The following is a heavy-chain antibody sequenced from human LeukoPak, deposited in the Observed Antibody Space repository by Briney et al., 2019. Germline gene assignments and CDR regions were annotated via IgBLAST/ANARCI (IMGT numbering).Heavy chain of an antibody. J-gene: IGHJ4*02. CDR3: ARRRDFIDY. Sequence: GGSLRLSCAASGFTLSDYYMSWIRQAPGKGLEWVSYSSSSGSTIYYADSVKGRFAISRDDAKNSLYLQMNSLRAEDTAVYYCARRRDFIDYWGQGTLVTVSS. D-gene: IGHD3/OR15-3a*01. CDR1: GFTLSDYY. CDR2: SSSSGSTI. V-gene: IGHV3-11*01.